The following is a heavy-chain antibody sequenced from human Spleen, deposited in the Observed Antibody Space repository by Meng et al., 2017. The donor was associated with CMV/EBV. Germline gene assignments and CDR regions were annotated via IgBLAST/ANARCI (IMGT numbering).Heavy chain of an antibody. CDR1: GFMFSDRT. V-gene: IGHV3-43*01. CDR3: ATALYGTTGLLFDD. Sequence: GGSLRLSCEASGFMFSDRTMHWVRQAPGKGLEWVSLITSDGGYPFYADSVKGRFTISRDNSKSSLYLQMNSLRTEDTALYYCATALYGTTGLLFDDLGQGTLVTVSS. CDR2: ITSDGGYP. D-gene: IGHD1-1*01. J-gene: IGHJ4*02.